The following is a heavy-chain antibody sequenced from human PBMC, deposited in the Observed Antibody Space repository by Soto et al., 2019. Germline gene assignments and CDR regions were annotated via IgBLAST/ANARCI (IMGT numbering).Heavy chain of an antibody. CDR2: ISGSGGST. Sequence: EVQLLESGGGLVQPGGSLRLSCAASGFTFSSYAMSRVRQAPGKGLEWVSAISGSGGSTYYADSVKGRFTISRDNSKNTLYLQMNSLRAEDTAVYYCAKRDYSSGWYRIGYWGQGSLVTVSS. J-gene: IGHJ4*02. CDR1: GFTFSSYA. D-gene: IGHD6-19*01. CDR3: AKRDYSSGWYRIGY. V-gene: IGHV3-23*01.